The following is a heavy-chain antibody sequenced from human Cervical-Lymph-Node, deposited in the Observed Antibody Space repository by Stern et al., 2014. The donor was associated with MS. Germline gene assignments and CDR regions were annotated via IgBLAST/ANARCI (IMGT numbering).Heavy chain of an antibody. D-gene: IGHD3-22*01. J-gene: IGHJ4*02. Sequence: QVQLQESGSGLVRPSQTLSLTCAVSGGSISTNGYSWSWIRQPPGKGLEWIGDIYHGGTTSYNPSLKTRVIISMDRSRNQFSLRLTSVTAADTAVYYCARGGFHDNGGYYGEPFDYWGQGTLVTVSS. CDR3: ARGGFHDNGGYYGEPFDY. CDR1: GGSISTNGYS. V-gene: IGHV4-30-2*01. CDR2: IYHGGTT.